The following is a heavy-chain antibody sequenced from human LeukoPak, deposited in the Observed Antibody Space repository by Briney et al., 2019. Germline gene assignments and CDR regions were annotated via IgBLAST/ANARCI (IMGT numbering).Heavy chain of an antibody. D-gene: IGHD3-3*02. J-gene: IGHJ4*02. CDR1: GFTFSSYG. Sequence: GGSLRLSCAASGFTFSSYGMHWVRQAPGKGLEWVAVISYDGSNKYYADPVKGRFTISRDNSKNTLYLQMNSLRAEDTAVYYCAKRGLAFDYWGQGTLVTVSS. CDR3: AKRGLAFDY. CDR2: ISYDGSNK. V-gene: IGHV3-30*18.